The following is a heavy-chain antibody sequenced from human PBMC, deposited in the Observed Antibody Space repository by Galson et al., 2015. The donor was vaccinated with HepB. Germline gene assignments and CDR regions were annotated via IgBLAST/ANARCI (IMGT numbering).Heavy chain of an antibody. CDR3: TALTLEYCTSASCPGKD. CDR2: INPRSGDT. CDR1: GYTFTASY. Sequence: SVKVSCKASGYTFTASYMHWVRQAPGHGLEWMGWINPRSGDTDYAQKFQGRVTMTRETSISTAYMELSKLTSDDTAIYYCTALTLEYCTSASCPGKDWGQGTLVTVSS. J-gene: IGHJ4*02. V-gene: IGHV1-2*02. D-gene: IGHD2-2*01.